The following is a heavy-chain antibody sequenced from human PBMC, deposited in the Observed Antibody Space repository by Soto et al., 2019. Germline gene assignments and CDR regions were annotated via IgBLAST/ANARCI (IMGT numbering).Heavy chain of an antibody. CDR1: GGSISSGGYY. J-gene: IGHJ4*02. Sequence: QVQLQESGPGLVKPSQTLSLTCTVSGGSISSGGYYWSWIRQHPGKGLEWIGYIYYSGSTYDNPSLKSRVTISVDTSKNQFSMKLSSVTAADTAVYYCARAPYDFWSGYYYFDYWGQGTLVTVSS. D-gene: IGHD3-3*01. CDR3: ARAPYDFWSGYYYFDY. CDR2: IYYSGST. V-gene: IGHV4-31*03.